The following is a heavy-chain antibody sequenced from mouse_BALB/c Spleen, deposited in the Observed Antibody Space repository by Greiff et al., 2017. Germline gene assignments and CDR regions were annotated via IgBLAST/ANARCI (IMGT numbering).Heavy chain of an antibody. J-gene: IGHJ2*01. CDR1: GFNIKDTY. D-gene: IGHD1-1*01. V-gene: IGHV14-3*02. CDR3: ARSGDYYGSRGFDY. CDR2: IDPANGNT. Sequence: EVQLQESGAELVKPGASVKLSCTASGFNIKDTYMHWVKQRPEQGLEWIGRIDPANGNTKYDPKFQGKATITADTSSNTAYLQLSSLTSEDTAVYYCARSGDYYGSRGFDYWGQGTTLTVSS.